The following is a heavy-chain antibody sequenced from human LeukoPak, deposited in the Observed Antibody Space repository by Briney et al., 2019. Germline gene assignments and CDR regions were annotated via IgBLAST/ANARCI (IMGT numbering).Heavy chain of an antibody. CDR1: GYTFTSYY. CDR3: ERGYGYYAY. D-gene: IGHD4-17*01. CDR2: ITTRGGSI. V-gene: IGHV1-46*01. Sequence: ASVKFSCKASGYTFTSYYMHWVRQAPGQGLEWMGIITTRGGSITYPQRVEGSLTMTRETSTSTVYMELSTLRSEDATVYYCERGYGYYAYWGQGTLVTVSS. J-gene: IGHJ4*02.